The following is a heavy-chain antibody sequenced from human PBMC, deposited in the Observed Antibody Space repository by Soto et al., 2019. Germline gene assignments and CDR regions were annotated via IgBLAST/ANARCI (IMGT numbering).Heavy chain of an antibody. CDR3: ARDGGTTVVTGAFDY. D-gene: IGHD4-17*01. CDR1: GGTFSSYA. Sequence: SVKVSCKASGGTFSSYAISWVRQAPGQGLEWMGGIIPIFGTANYAQKFQGRVTITADKSTSTAYMELSSLRSEDTAVYYCARDGGTTVVTGAFDYWGQGTLVTVSS. CDR2: IIPIFGTA. V-gene: IGHV1-69*06. J-gene: IGHJ4*02.